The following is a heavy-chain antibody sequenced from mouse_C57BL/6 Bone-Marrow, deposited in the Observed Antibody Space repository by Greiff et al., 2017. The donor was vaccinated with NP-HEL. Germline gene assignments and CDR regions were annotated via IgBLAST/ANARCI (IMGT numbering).Heavy chain of an antibody. CDR3: AREDYGSSYAMDY. D-gene: IGHD1-1*01. CDR2: IYPRSGNT. J-gene: IGHJ4*01. CDR1: GYTFTSYG. V-gene: IGHV1-81*01. Sequence: QVQLQQSGAELARPGASVKLSCKASGYTFTSYGISWVKQRTGQGLEWIGEIYPRSGNTYYNEKFKGKATLTADKSSSTAYMEFRSLTSEDSAVYFCAREDYGSSYAMDYWGQGTSVTVSS.